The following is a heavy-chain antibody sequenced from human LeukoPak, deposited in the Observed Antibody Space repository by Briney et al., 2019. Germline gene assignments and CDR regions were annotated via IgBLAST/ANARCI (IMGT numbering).Heavy chain of an antibody. J-gene: IGHJ4*02. Sequence: SETLSLTCTVSGGSISSSSYYWGWIRQPPGKGLEWTGSIYYSGSTYYNPSLKSRVTISVDTSKNQFSLKLSSVTAADTAVYYCAREEPGNWNYGTLDYWGQGTLVTVSS. V-gene: IGHV4-39*07. D-gene: IGHD1-7*01. CDR1: GGSISSSSYY. CDR3: AREEPGNWNYGTLDY. CDR2: IYYSGST.